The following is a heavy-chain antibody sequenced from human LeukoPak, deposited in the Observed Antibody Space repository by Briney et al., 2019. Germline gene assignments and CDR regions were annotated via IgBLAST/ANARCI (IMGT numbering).Heavy chain of an antibody. CDR1: GFIFTTYG. J-gene: IGHJ6*04. D-gene: IGHD3-10*02. CDR2: ISSSGSTI. V-gene: IGHV3-48*04. CDR3: AELGITMIGGV. Sequence: GGSLRLSCAASGFIFTTYGMHWVRQAPGKGLEWVSYISSSGSTIYYADSVEGRFTISRDNAKNSLYLQMNSLRAEDTAVYYCAELGITMIGGVWGKGTTVTISS.